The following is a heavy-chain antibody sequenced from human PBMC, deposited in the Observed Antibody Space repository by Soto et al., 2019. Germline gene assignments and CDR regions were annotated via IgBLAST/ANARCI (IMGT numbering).Heavy chain of an antibody. CDR2: INPNSGGT. J-gene: IGHJ5*02. CDR1: GYTFTGYY. V-gene: IGHV1-2*02. CDR3: ARDPSPIAVAGQLGFDP. Sequence: ASVKVSCKASGYTFTGYYMHWVRQAPGQGLERMGWINPNSGGTNYAQKFQGRVTMTRDTSISTAYMELSRLRSDDTAVYYCARDPSPIAVAGQLGFDPWGQGTLVTVSS. D-gene: IGHD6-19*01.